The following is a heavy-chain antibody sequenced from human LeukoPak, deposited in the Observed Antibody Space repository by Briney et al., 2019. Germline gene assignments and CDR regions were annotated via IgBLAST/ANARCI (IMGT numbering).Heavy chain of an antibody. CDR1: GFTFSSYE. Sequence: GGSLRLSCAASGFTFSSYEMNWVRQAPGKGLEWVSYISSSGSTIYYADSVKGRFTISRDNAKNSLYLQMNSLRAEDTAVYYCAREGSDWLLSGFDYWGQGTLVTVSS. CDR2: ISSSGSTI. V-gene: IGHV3-48*03. D-gene: IGHD3-9*01. J-gene: IGHJ4*02. CDR3: AREGSDWLLSGFDY.